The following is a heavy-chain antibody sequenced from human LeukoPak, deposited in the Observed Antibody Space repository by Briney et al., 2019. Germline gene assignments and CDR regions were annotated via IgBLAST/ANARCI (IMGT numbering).Heavy chain of an antibody. Sequence: SETLSLTCAVYGGSFSGYYWSWIRQPPGKGLEWIGEINHSGSTNYNPSLKSRVTISVDTSKNQFSLKLSSVTAADTVVYYCARAGSWTFDYWGQGTLVTVSS. CDR1: GGSFSGYY. CDR2: INHSGST. J-gene: IGHJ4*02. CDR3: ARAGSWTFDY. V-gene: IGHV4-34*01. D-gene: IGHD6-13*01.